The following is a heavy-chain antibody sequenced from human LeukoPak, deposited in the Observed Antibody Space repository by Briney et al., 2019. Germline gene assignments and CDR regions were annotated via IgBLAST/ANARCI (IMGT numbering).Heavy chain of an antibody. CDR1: GGSISSGGYY. V-gene: IGHV4-61*08. CDR3: ASSAKPYYYYYMDV. Sequence: SETLSLTCTVSGGSISSGGYYWSWIRQPPGKGLEWIGYIHYSGSTNYNPSLKSRVTISVDTSKNQFSLKLSSVTAADTAVYYCASSAKPYYYYYMDVWGKGTTVTVSS. CDR2: IHYSGST. J-gene: IGHJ6*03.